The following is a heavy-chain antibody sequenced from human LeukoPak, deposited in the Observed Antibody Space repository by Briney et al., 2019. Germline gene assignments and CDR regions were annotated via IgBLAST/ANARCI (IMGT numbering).Heavy chain of an antibody. D-gene: IGHD5-18*01. CDR3: AKPGCSYGYVFGANDY. CDR1: GFTFSSYA. V-gene: IGHV3-23*01. CDR2: ISGSGGST. J-gene: IGHJ4*02. Sequence: GGSLRLSCAASGFTFSSYAMSWVRQAPGKGLEWVSAISGSGGSTYYADSVKGRFTISRDNSKNTLYLQMNSLRAEDTAVYYCAKPGCSYGYVFGANDYWGQGTLVTVSS.